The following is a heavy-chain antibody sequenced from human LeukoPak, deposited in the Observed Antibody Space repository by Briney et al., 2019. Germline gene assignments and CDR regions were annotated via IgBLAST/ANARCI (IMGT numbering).Heavy chain of an antibody. J-gene: IGHJ4*02. D-gene: IGHD7-27*01. Sequence: GGSLRLSCAAPGFTFSSYAMHWVRQAPGKGLEWVAVISYDGSNKYYADSVKGRFTISRDNSKNTLYLQMNSLRAEDTAVYYCAREELGTRRNYFDYWGQGTLVTVSS. CDR2: ISYDGSNK. CDR1: GFTFSSYA. CDR3: AREELGTRRNYFDY. V-gene: IGHV3-30-3*01.